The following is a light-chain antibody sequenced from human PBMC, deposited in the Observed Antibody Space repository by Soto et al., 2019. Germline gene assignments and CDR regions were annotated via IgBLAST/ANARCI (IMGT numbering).Light chain of an antibody. CDR2: EVS. Sequence: QSALTQPASVSGSPGQSITISCTGTSSDVGTYNYVSWYQQHPGKAPKLIIYEVSNRPSGVSNRFSGSKSGNTASLTISGLQAEDEADYYCSSYTSSTDYVFGTGTKVTVL. V-gene: IGLV2-14*01. CDR3: SSYTSSTDYV. J-gene: IGLJ1*01. CDR1: SSDVGTYNY.